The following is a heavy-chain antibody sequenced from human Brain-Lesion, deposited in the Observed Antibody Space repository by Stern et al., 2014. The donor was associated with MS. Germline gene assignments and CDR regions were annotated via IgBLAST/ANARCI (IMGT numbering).Heavy chain of an antibody. CDR3: ARGRVVPGFQYYATDV. CDR2: IFNSGST. D-gene: IGHD2-2*01. CDR1: GGSISSGGYY. J-gene: IGHJ6*02. Sequence: MQLVESGPGLVKPSQTLSLSCTVSGGSISSGGYYWSWIRQPAGKGLEWIGRIFNSGSTRHNPSLKSRVTISIDPSKNQFSLRLNSMTAADTAVYYCARGRVVPGFQYYATDVWGQGTTVIVSS. V-gene: IGHV4-61*02.